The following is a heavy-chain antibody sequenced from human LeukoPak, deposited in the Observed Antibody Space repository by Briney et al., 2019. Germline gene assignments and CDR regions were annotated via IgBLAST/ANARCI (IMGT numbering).Heavy chain of an antibody. D-gene: IGHD5-24*01. CDR2: INHSGST. Sequence: SETLSLACAVYGGSFSGYYWSWIRQPPGKGLEWIGEINHSGSTNYNPSLKSRVTISVDTSKNQFSLKLSSVTAADTAVYYCARGARIRRWLQKDINFDCWGQGTLVTVSS. CDR3: ARGARIRRWLQKDINFDC. CDR1: GGSFSGYY. J-gene: IGHJ4*02. V-gene: IGHV4-34*01.